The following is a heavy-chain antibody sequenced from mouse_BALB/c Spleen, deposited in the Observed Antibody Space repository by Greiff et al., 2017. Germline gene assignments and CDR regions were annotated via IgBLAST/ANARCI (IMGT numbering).Heavy chain of an antibody. D-gene: IGHD5-1*01. CDR2: ISPGSGST. V-gene: IGHV1S22*01. CDR1: GYTFTSYW. CDR3: TRGYLSGFAY. J-gene: IGHJ3*01. Sequence: LQHPGSELVRPGASVKLSCKASGYTFTSYWMHWVKQRPGQGLEWIGNISPGSGSTNYDEKFKSKATLTVDTSSSTAYMHLSSLTSEDSAVYYCTRGYLSGFAYWGQGTLVTVSA.